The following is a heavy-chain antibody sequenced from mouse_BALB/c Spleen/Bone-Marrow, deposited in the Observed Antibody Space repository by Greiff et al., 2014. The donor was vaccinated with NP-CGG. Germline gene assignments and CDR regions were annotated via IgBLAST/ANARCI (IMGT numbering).Heavy chain of an antibody. CDR3: AGASYYAMDY. CDR2: IDPANGKT. V-gene: IGHV14-3*02. CDR1: GFNIKDTY. Sequence: VQLQQSGAELVKPGASVKLSCTASGFNIKDTYMHWARQRPEQGLEWIGRIDPANGKTKYDPKFQGKATITADTSSNTAYLQLSSLTSEDTAVYYCAGASYYAMDYWGQGTSVTVSS. J-gene: IGHJ4*01.